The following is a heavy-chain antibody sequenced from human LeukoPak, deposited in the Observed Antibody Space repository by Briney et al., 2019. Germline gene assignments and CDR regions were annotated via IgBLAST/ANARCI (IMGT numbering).Heavy chain of an antibody. D-gene: IGHD5-24*01. CDR3: ARDGYNLWETRVGNFDY. V-gene: IGHV1-46*01. CDR1: GYTFTSYY. Sequence: ASVKVSCKASGYTFTSYYMHWVRQAPGQGLEWMGIINPSGGSTSYAQKFQGRVTMTRDMPTSTVYMELSSLRSEDTAVYYCARDGYNLWETRVGNFDYWGQGTLVTVSS. J-gene: IGHJ4*02. CDR2: INPSGGST.